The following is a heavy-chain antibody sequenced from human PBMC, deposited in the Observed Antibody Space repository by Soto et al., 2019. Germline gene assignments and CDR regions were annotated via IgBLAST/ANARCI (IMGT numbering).Heavy chain of an antibody. CDR3: ARDRPPAAMGGYYYYYGMDV. J-gene: IGHJ6*02. Sequence: ASVKVSCKASGYTFTSYGISWVRQAPGQGLEWMGWISAYNGNTNYAQKLQGRVTMTTDTSTSTAYMELRSLRSDDTAVYYCARDRPPAAMGGYYYYYGMDVWGQGTTVTVSS. V-gene: IGHV1-18*04. CDR1: GYTFTSYG. CDR2: ISAYNGNT. D-gene: IGHD2-2*01.